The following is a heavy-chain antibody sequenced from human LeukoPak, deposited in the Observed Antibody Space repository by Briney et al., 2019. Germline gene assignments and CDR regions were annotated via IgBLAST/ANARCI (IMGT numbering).Heavy chain of an antibody. CDR1: GGSISSGGYY. CDR2: IYYSGST. D-gene: IGHD3-9*01. J-gene: IGHJ6*02. V-gene: IGHV4-31*03. CDR3: ARGQVSRYYDILTGYYNVDYYYYGMDV. Sequence: SETLSLTCTVSGGSISSGGYYWSWIRQHPGKGLEWIGYIYYSGSTYYNPSLKSRVAISVDTSKNQFSLKLSSVTAADTAVYYCARGQVSRYYDILTGYYNVDYYYYGMDVWGQGTTVTVSS.